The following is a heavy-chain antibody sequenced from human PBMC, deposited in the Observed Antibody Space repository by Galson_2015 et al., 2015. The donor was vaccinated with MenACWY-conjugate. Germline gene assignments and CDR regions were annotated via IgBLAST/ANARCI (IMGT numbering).Heavy chain of an antibody. Sequence: SLRLSCAASGFTFSSYSMNWIRQAPGKGLEWVSYISSSSSTIYYADSVKGRSTISRDNAKNSLYLQMNSLRAEDTAVYYCAREGSSRAFDIWGQGTMVTVSS. V-gene: IGHV3-48*01. D-gene: IGHD2-15*01. CDR3: AREGSSRAFDI. CDR2: ISSSSSTI. J-gene: IGHJ3*02. CDR1: GFTFSSYS.